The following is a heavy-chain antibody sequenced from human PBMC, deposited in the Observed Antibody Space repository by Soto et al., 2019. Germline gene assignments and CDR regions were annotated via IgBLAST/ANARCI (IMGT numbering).Heavy chain of an antibody. Sequence: GGSLILSCAASGFTFSTYAMNWVRQAPVKGLEWVSAISGGGGSTYYADSVKGRVTISRDNSKNTLYLQMNSLRAEDTAVYYCAKVSLGALTFTDYYYYGLDVWGQGTTVTVSS. CDR1: GFTFSTYA. V-gene: IGHV3-23*01. J-gene: IGHJ6*02. CDR2: ISGGGGST. D-gene: IGHD1-26*01. CDR3: AKVSLGALTFTDYYYYGLDV.